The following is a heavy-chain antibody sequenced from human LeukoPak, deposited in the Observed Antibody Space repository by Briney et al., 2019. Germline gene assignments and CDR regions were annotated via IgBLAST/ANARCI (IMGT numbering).Heavy chain of an antibody. CDR1: GFTFSSYG. CDR2: IWYDGSNK. Sequence: GRSLRLSCAASGFTFSSYGMHWVRQAPGKGLEWVAAIWYDGSNKYYADSVKGRFTISRDNSKNTLYLQMNSLRAEDTAVYYCAKGGGTATMVRGVIIGDYFDYWGQGTLVTVSS. J-gene: IGHJ4*02. CDR3: AKGGGTATMVRGVIIGDYFDY. V-gene: IGHV3-33*06. D-gene: IGHD3-10*01.